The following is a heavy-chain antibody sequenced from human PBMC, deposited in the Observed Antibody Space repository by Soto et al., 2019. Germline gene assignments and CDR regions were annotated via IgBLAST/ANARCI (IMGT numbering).Heavy chain of an antibody. CDR2: ILYDGSNK. Sequence: QVQLVESGGGVVQPGRSLRLSCAASGFTFSSYGMHWVRQAPGKGLEWVAVILYDGSNKYYADSVKGRFTISRDNSKNKMNLQMKILRAEDKDVDVCYKGGRYAIVSSNRYYFDYWGQGTLVTVSS. J-gene: IGHJ4*02. V-gene: IGHV3-30*18. CDR3: YKGGRYAIVSSNRYYFDY. CDR1: GFTFSSYG. D-gene: IGHD3-9*01.